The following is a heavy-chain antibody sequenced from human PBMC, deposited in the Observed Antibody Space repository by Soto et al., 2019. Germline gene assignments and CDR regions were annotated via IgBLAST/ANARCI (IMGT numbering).Heavy chain of an antibody. Sequence: QVQLQESGPGLVKPSQTLSLTWTVSGGSITNVGYYWIWIRQPPGKGLEWIGSIYYSGSTYYNLSLKSRVTISVDTSENHFSLMLTSVTAADTAVYYCARYSGYDYLDYWGQGTLVTVSS. V-gene: IGHV4-31*02. CDR1: GGSITNVGYY. CDR3: ARYSGYDYLDY. J-gene: IGHJ4*02. D-gene: IGHD5-12*01. CDR2: IYYSGST.